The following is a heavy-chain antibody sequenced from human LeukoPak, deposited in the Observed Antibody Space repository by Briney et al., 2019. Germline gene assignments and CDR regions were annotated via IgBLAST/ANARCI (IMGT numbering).Heavy chain of an antibody. D-gene: IGHD6-13*01. J-gene: IGHJ4*02. Sequence: SETLSLTCTVSGGSISSGGYYWNWIRQHPGKGLEWVGYISYSGSAYYNPSLKSRVAISLDTSNNQFSLRLSSVTAADTAMDYCARGGGSSTSWYYSFDYWGQGTLVTVSS. CDR2: ISYSGSA. V-gene: IGHV4-31*03. CDR3: ARGGGSSTSWYYSFDY. CDR1: GGSISSGGYY.